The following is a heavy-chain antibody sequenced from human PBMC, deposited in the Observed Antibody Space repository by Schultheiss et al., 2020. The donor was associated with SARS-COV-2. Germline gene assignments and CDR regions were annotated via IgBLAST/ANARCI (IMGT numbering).Heavy chain of an antibody. Sequence: SETLSLTCTVSGGSISSYYWSWIRQPPGKGLEWIGYIYYSGSTNYNPSLKSRVTISVDTSKNQFSLKLSSVTAADTAVYYCARGYSGYDSYYFDYWGQGTLVTVSS. CDR3: ARGYSGYDSYYFDY. J-gene: IGHJ4*02. CDR1: GGSISSYY. CDR2: IYYSGST. D-gene: IGHD5-12*01. V-gene: IGHV4-59*01.